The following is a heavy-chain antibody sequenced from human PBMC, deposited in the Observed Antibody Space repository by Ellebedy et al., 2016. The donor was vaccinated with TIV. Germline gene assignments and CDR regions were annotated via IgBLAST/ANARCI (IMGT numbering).Heavy chain of an antibody. CDR2: IIPIFDVR. D-gene: IGHD2-8*02. Sequence: SVKVSCKASGGTFGNYAISWVRQAPGQGPEWLGRIIPIFDVRDYAQELQGRLTITADESTSTVYMELSSLRSDDTAVYYCARNSDIILVPSAYASSFDIWGRGTMVSVSS. J-gene: IGHJ3*02. V-gene: IGHV1-69*13. CDR1: GGTFGNYA. CDR3: ARNSDIILVPSAYASSFDI.